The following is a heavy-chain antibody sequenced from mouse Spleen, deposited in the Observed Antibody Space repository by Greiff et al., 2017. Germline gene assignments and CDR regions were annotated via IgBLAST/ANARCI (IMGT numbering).Heavy chain of an antibody. CDR3: ARTLGRRAMDY. J-gene: IGHJ4*01. CDR2: IDPANGNT. D-gene: IGHD4-1*01. CDR1: GFNIKDTY. Sequence: EVQGVESGAELVKPGASVKLSCTASGFNIKDTYMHWVKQRPEQGLEWIGRIDPANGNTKYDPKFQGKATITADTSSNTAYLQLSSLTSEDTAVYYCARTLGRRAMDYWGQGTSVTVSS. V-gene: IGHV14-3*02.